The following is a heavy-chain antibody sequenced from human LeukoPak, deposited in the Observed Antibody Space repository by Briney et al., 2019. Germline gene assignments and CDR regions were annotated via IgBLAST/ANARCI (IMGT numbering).Heavy chain of an antibody. V-gene: IGHV3-23*01. Sequence: GGSLRLSCAASGFTFDKFGMTWVRQAPGKGLEWVSVISGSGNTTHYTDSVKGRFTISRDNSRDTVYLEMNSLRADDTAIYYCAILVELWGRGTTVIVSS. D-gene: IGHD1-26*01. CDR2: ISGSGNTT. CDR3: AILVEL. J-gene: IGHJ6*04. CDR1: GFTFDKFG.